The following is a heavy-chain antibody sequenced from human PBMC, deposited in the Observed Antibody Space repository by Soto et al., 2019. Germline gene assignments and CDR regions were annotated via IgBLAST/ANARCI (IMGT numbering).Heavy chain of an antibody. D-gene: IGHD3-22*01. CDR3: ARAAYYYDSSGYYPGDY. V-gene: IGHV1-18*01. CDR1: GYTFTSYG. Sequence: EASVKVSCKASGYTFTSYGISWVRQAPGQGLEWMGWISAYNGNTNYAQKLQGRVTMTTDTSTSTAYMELRSLRSEDTAVYYCARAAYYYDSSGYYPGDYWGQGSLVTVSS. J-gene: IGHJ4*02. CDR2: ISAYNGNT.